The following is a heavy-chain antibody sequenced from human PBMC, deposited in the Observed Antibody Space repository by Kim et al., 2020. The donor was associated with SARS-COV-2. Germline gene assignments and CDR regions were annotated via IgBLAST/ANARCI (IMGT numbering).Heavy chain of an antibody. J-gene: IGHJ4*02. D-gene: IGHD7-27*01. CDR1: SDSISTNTYH. Sequence: SETLSLTCAVSSDSISTNTYHWGWVRQPPGRALEWIGYIYYSGTTYYNPSLKSRVTLSVDTSKNQFSLRLSSVTAEDTAVYFCARFVLWGGYYFDSWGQG. V-gene: IGHV4-39*01. CDR3: ARFVLWGGYYFDS. CDR2: IYYSGTT.